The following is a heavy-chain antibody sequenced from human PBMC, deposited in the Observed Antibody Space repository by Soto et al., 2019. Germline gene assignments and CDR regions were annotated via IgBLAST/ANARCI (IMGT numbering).Heavy chain of an antibody. J-gene: IGHJ6*03. CDR1: GYTFTSYD. V-gene: IGHV1-8*01. CDR3: ARDSLSGTVSEDYYYYYYMDV. D-gene: IGHD4-17*01. CDR2: MNPNSGNT. Sequence: ASVKVSCKASGYTFTSYDINWVRQATGQGLEWMGWMNPNSGNTGYAQKFQGRVTMTRNTSISTAYMELSSLRSEDTAVYYCARDSLSGTVSEDYYYYYYMDVWGKGTTVTVSS.